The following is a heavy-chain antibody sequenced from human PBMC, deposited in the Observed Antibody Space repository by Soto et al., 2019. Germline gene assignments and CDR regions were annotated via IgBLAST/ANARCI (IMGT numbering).Heavy chain of an antibody. D-gene: IGHD6-13*01. CDR3: ARDRHIAAAGSPGFDY. CDR2: IYHSGST. Sequence: ETLSLTCAVSGGSISSSNWWSWVRQPPGKGLEWIGEIYHSGSTNYNPSLKSRVTISVDKSKNQFSLKLSSVTAADTAVYYCARDRHIAAAGSPGFDYWGQGTLVTSPQ. CDR1: GGSISSSNW. V-gene: IGHV4-4*02. J-gene: IGHJ4*02.